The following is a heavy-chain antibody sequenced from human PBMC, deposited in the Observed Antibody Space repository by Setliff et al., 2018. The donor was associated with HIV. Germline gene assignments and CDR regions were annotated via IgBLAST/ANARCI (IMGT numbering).Heavy chain of an antibody. CDR2: VYYTWST. D-gene: IGHD3-16*02. Sequence: PSETLSLTCSVSGGSIDSSDYYWGGIRQPPGKGLEWIGTVYYTWSTFYNPSLGSRVTISVDTSKNQFSLKLRSVNATDTTVYYCVRLILGELSLFVPYWYFDLWGRGTLVTVSS. J-gene: IGHJ2*01. CDR1: GGSIDSSDYY. V-gene: IGHV4-39*01. CDR3: VRLILGELSLFVPYWYFDL.